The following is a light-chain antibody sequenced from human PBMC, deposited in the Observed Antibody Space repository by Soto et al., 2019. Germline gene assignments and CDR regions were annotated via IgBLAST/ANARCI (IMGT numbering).Light chain of an antibody. CDR3: QQYGRSPFT. V-gene: IGKV3-20*01. J-gene: IGKJ2*01. CDR1: QRMTNNF. CDR2: GAS. Sequence: EIVLTQSPDTLSLSPGERGTLSCRASQRMTNNFLAWFQQKPGLAPRLLIHGASTRTSGVPDRFTGGGSGTDFVLTISRVEPEDFALYYCQQYGRSPFTFGQGTKLQIK.